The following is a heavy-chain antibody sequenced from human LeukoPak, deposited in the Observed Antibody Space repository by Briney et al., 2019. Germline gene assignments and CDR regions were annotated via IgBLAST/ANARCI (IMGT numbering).Heavy chain of an antibody. CDR1: GYTFTSYG. Sequence: GASVKVSCKACGYTFTSYGISWVRQAPGQGLEWMGGIIPIFGTANYAQKFQGRVTITTDESTSTAYMELSSLRSEDTAVYYCASSPQTYCSSTSCYTTTLRGYYYYYMDVWGKGTTVTVSS. V-gene: IGHV1-69*05. CDR2: IIPIFGTA. J-gene: IGHJ6*03. CDR3: ASSPQTYCSSTSCYTTTLRGYYYYYMDV. D-gene: IGHD2-2*02.